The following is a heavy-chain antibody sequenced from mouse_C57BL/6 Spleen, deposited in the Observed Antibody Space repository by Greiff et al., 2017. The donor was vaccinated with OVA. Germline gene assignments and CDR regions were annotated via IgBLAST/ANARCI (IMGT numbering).Heavy chain of an antibody. CDR3: ARGDSLYAMDY. CDR1: GYTFTRSP. V-gene: IGHV1-4*01. CDR2: INPSRGYT. J-gene: IGHJ4*01. Sequence: QVQLQQSGAELARPGASVKMSCKASGYTFTRSPIPLVPPRPCPGLALIGYINPSRGYTKYNQKFKDKATLTADKSSSTAYMQLSSLTSEDSAVYYCARGDSLYAMDYWGQGTSVTVSS.